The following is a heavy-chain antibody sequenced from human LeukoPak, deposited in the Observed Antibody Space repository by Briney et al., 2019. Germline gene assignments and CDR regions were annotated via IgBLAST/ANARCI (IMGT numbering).Heavy chain of an antibody. V-gene: IGHV1-18*01. J-gene: IGHJ4*02. D-gene: IGHD1-1*01. Sequence: ASVKVSCKASGYIFTNFGISWVRQARGQGLEWMGWISGYNGNTKYVQKFQGRVTMTTDTSTSTAYMELRSLRSDDTAVYYCARDTSMAAFDYWGQGTLVTVSS. CDR3: ARDTSMAAFDY. CDR2: ISGYNGNT. CDR1: GYIFTNFG.